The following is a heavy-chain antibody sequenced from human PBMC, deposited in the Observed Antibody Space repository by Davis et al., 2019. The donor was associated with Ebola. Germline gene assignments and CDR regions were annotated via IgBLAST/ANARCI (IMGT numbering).Heavy chain of an antibody. CDR1: GGSVNSGSYY. V-gene: IGHV4-39*07. J-gene: IGHJ6*02. CDR2: IYYSGST. Sequence: MPSETLSLTCTVSGGSVNSGSYYWGWVRQPPGKGLEWIGSIYYSGSTYYNPSLKSRVTISIDTSKNQFSLKLSSLTAADTAVYYCARVDPRLDFGMDVWGQGTTVTVSS. D-gene: IGHD3-16*01. CDR3: ARVDPRLDFGMDV.